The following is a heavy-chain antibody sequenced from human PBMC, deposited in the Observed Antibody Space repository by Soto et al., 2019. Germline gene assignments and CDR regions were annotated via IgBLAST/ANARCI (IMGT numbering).Heavy chain of an antibody. CDR3: ARVFTDQLLHDHYYYYGMDV. CDR2: ISYDGSNK. V-gene: IGHV3-30-3*01. D-gene: IGHD2-2*01. Sequence: GGSLRLSCAASGFTFSSYAMHWVRQAPGKGLEWVAVISYDGSNKYYADSVKGRFTISRDNSKNTLYLQMNSLRAEDTAVYYCARVFTDQLLHDHYYYYGMDVWGQGTTVTVSS. J-gene: IGHJ6*02. CDR1: GFTFSSYA.